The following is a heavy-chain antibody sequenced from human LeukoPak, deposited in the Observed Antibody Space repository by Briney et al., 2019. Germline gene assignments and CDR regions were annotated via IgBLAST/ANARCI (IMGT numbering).Heavy chain of an antibody. CDR2: INTDGSST. V-gene: IGHV3-74*01. CDR1: GFTFSSYW. J-gene: IGHJ4*02. Sequence: GGSLRLSCAASGFTFSSYWMHWVRQAPGKGLVWVSRINTDGSSTTYADSVKGRFTISRDNSKNTLYLQMSSLRADDTAVYYCSKKGQSEDYGKPGWGQGTLVTVSS. CDR3: SKKGQSEDYGKPG. D-gene: IGHD4-17*01.